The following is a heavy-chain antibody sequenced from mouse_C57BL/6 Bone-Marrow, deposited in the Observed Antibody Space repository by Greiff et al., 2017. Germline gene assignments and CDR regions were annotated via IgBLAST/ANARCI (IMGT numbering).Heavy chain of an antibody. CDR1: GYTFTSYW. CDR2: ISPGSGST. J-gene: IGHJ3*01. Sequence: QVQLQQPGAELVKPGASVKMSCKASGYTFTSYWITWVKQRPGQGLEWIGDISPGSGSTNYNEKFKSKATLTVDTSSITAYMQLSSLTSEDSAVYYCARDYGSTLFAYWGQGTLVTVSA. D-gene: IGHD1-1*01. V-gene: IGHV1-55*01. CDR3: ARDYGSTLFAY.